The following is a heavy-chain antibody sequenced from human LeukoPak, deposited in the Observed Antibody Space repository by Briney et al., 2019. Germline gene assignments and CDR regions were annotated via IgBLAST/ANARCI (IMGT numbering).Heavy chain of an antibody. CDR1: GYTFTGYY. J-gene: IGHJ4*02. CDR2: INPNSGGT. CDR3: ARSTSSGYYHYFDY. V-gene: IGHV1-2*02. Sequence: SVKVSCKASGYTFTGYYMHWVRQAPGQRLEWMGWINPNSGGTNYAQKFQGRVTMTRDTSISTAYMELSRLRSDDTAVYYCARSTSSGYYHYFDYWGQGTLVTVSS. D-gene: IGHD3-22*01.